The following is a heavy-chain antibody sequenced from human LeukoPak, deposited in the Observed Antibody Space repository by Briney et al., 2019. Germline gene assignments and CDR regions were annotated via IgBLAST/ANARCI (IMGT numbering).Heavy chain of an antibody. J-gene: IGHJ4*02. V-gene: IGHV4-61*02. CDR2: IYTSGST. CDR3: ARDGAAAAPFDY. Sequence: PSETLSLTCTVSGGSISSGSYYWSWIRQPAGKGLEWIGRIYTSGSTNYNPSLKSRVTISVDTSKNQFSLKLSSVTAADTAVYYCARDGAAAAPFDYWGQGTLVTVSS. CDR1: GGSISSGSYY. D-gene: IGHD6-13*01.